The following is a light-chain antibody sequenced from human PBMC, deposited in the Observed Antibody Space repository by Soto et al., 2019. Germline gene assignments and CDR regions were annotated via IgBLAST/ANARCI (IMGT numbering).Light chain of an antibody. V-gene: IGLV2-14*01. Sequence: QSVLTQPASVSRSSGQSSTISCSGNNRDIGSYNSVAWYIQHPGKAPRLIGFEVSNRPSGISDRFSGSKSGNTAYLTSSGLQTEDEAVYYCNSFTSSNTLPYVCGTGPKVTVL. CDR2: EVS. CDR3: NSFTSSNTLPYV. J-gene: IGLJ1*01. CDR1: NRDIGSYNS.